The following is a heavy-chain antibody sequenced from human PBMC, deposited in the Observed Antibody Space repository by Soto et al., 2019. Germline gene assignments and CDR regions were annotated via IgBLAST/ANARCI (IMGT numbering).Heavy chain of an antibody. D-gene: IGHD1-26*01. CDR1: GFTFSSYA. CDR3: AKDRAGWELLRNFDY. Sequence: GGSLRLSCAASGFTFSSYAMSWVRQAPGKGLEWVSAISGSGGSTYYADSVKGRFTISRDNSKNTLYLQMNSLRAEDTAVYYCAKDRAGWELLRNFDYWGQGTLVTVSS. CDR2: ISGSGGST. J-gene: IGHJ4*02. V-gene: IGHV3-23*01.